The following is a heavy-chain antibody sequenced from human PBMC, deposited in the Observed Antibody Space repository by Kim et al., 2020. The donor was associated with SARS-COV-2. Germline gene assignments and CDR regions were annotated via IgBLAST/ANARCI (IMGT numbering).Heavy chain of an antibody. Sequence: SETLSLTCAVSGDSINRNNWWTWVRQPPGKGLEWIGEVHHSGLTNYSPSLKSRVTISVDWSKNQFSLELNSVTAADTAIYFCARVVPSGWRQFDYWGQGTLVTVSS. CDR3: ARVVPSGWRQFDY. CDR1: GDSINRNNW. CDR2: VHHSGLT. D-gene: IGHD6-19*01. V-gene: IGHV4-4*02. J-gene: IGHJ4*02.